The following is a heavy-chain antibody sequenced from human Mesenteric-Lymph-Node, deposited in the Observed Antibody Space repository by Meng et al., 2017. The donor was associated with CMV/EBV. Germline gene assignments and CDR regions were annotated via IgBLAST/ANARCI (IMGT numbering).Heavy chain of an antibody. D-gene: IGHD2-15*01. J-gene: IGHJ4*02. CDR3: ARGGYCSGGSCYNIDY. CDR2: IYPGDSDT. V-gene: IGHV5-51*01. Sequence: KVSCKGSGYSFTSYWIGWVRQMPGKGLEWMGIIYPGDSDTRYSPSFQGQVTISADKSISTAYLQWSSLKASDTAMYYCARGGYCSGGSCYNIDYWGQGTLVTVSS. CDR1: GYSFTSYW.